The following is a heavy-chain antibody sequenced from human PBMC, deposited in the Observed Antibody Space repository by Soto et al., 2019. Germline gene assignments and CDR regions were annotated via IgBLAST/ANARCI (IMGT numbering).Heavy chain of an antibody. V-gene: IGHV1-69*13. J-gene: IGHJ6*02. D-gene: IGHD3-3*01. Sequence: SVKVSCKASGGTFSSYAISWVRQAPGQGLEWMGGIIPIFGTANYAQKFQGRVTITADESTSTAYMELSSLRSEDTAVYYCARDTPYYDFWSGYPTHKTIGPYGMDVWGQGTTVTVSS. CDR2: IIPIFGTA. CDR1: GGTFSSYA. CDR3: ARDTPYYDFWSGYPTHKTIGPYGMDV.